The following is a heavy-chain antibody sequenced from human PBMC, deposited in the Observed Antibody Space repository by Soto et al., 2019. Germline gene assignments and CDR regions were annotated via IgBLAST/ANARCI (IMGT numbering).Heavy chain of an antibody. CDR3: ARYLMGPPGHNYFDA. D-gene: IGHD1-1*01. CDR2: MDQNGRET. V-gene: IGHV3-7*01. Sequence: EVQLVESGGGLVQPGGSLRLSCEGAGFTFDNYWMNWVRQAPGEGLEWVANMDQNGRETYYVDSVKGRFTISRDNARNSLYLQMNSLRAEDTAVYYCARYLMGPPGHNYFDAWGQGALVAVSS. J-gene: IGHJ5*02. CDR1: GFTFDNYW.